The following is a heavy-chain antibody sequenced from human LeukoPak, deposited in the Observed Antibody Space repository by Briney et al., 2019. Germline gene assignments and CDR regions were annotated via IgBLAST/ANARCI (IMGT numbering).Heavy chain of an antibody. CDR2: MKKDGSET. J-gene: IGHJ4*02. Sequence: GGSLRLSCVVSGFTFRDYSMIWVRQAPGKGLQWVANMKKDGSETKYGDFVKGRFTISRDNAKNSLYLQMNSLRVEDTAVYYCGRHRSGSGTYFIDYWGQGTLVSDSS. V-gene: IGHV3-7*01. CDR3: GRHRSGSGTYFIDY. D-gene: IGHD3-10*01. CDR1: GFTFRDYS.